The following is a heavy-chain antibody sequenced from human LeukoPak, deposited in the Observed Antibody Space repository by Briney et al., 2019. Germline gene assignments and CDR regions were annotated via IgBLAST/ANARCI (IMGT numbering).Heavy chain of an antibody. V-gene: IGHV4-59*01. CDR2: IYYSGST. D-gene: IGHD5-12*01. J-gene: IGHJ6*02. Sequence: PSETLSLTCTVSGGSISSYYWSWIRQPPGKGLEWIGYIYYSGSTNYNPSLKSRVTISVDTSKNQFPLKLSSVTAADTAVYYCARVATNQNYYYYYGMDVWGQGTTVTVSS. CDR1: GGSISSYY. CDR3: ARVATNQNYYYYYGMDV.